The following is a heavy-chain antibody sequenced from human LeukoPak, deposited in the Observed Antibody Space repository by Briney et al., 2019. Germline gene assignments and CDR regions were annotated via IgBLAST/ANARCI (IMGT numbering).Heavy chain of an antibody. J-gene: IGHJ4*02. V-gene: IGHV1-2*02. Sequence: ASVTVSCKASGHTFTDYYMHWVRQAPGQGFEWMGWINPNSGGTNYAQKLQGRVTMTTDTSTSTAYMELRSLRSDDTAVYYCARNEIAVAGMVTKSFDYWGQGTLVTVSS. CDR2: INPNSGGT. CDR3: ARNEIAVAGMVTKSFDY. CDR1: GHTFTDYY. D-gene: IGHD6-19*01.